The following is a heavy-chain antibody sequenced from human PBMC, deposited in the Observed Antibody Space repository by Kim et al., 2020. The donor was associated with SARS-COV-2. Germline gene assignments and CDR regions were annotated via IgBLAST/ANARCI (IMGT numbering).Heavy chain of an antibody. D-gene: IGHD4-4*01. CDR3: TTASVAYSYKPDAFDI. V-gene: IGHV3-15*01. CDR2: IKSKPDGGTT. J-gene: IGHJ3*02. Sequence: GGSLRLSCAASGFTFSDAWMSWVRQAPGKGLEWVGRIKSKPDGGTTDYAAPVKGRFTISRDDSETTLYLEMNSLKTEDTAVYYCTTASVAYSYKPDAFDIWGQGTLVTVSS. CDR1: GFTFSDAW.